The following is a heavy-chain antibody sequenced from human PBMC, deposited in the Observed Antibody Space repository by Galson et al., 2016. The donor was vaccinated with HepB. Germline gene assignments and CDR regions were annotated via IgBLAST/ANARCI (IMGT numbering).Heavy chain of an antibody. CDR1: GFTFGSYA. Sequence: SLRLSCAASGFTFGSYAMSWVRQAPGKGLEWVSAISGSGGSTYYADSVKGRFTISRDNSKNTLYLQTNSLRAEDTAVYYCAKGRRLYSYSSGWYYFDYWGQGTLVTVSS. V-gene: IGHV3-23*01. J-gene: IGHJ4*02. CDR3: AKGRRLYSYSSGWYYFDY. CDR2: ISGSGGST. D-gene: IGHD6-19*01.